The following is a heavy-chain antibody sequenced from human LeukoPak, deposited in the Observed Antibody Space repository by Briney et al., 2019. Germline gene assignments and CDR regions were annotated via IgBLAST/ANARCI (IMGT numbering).Heavy chain of an antibody. J-gene: IGHJ4*02. V-gene: IGHV1-2*02. D-gene: IGHD5-24*01. Sequence: ASVKVSCKASGYTFTGYYMHWVRQAPGQGLEWMGWINPNSGGTNYAQKFQGRVTMTRDTSISTAYMELSSLRSEDTAVYYCARVERNGYRLLDYWGQGTLVTVSS. CDR2: INPNSGGT. CDR3: ARVERNGYRLLDY. CDR1: GYTFTGYY.